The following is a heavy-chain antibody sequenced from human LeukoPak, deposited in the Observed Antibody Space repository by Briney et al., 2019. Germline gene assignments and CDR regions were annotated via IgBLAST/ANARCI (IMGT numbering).Heavy chain of an antibody. CDR3: ARETMVRGVISSHYYYYMDV. D-gene: IGHD3-10*01. J-gene: IGHJ6*03. CDR1: GGTFSSYA. CDR2: IIPIFGTA. V-gene: IGHV1-69*13. Sequence: SVKVSCKASGGTFSSYAISWVRQAPGQGLEWMGGIIPIFGTANYAQKFQGRVTITADESTSTAYMELSSLRSEDTAVYYCARETMVRGVISSHYYYYMDVWGKGTTVTISS.